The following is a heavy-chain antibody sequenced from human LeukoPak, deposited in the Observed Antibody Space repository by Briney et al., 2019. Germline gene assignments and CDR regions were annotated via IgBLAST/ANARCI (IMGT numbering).Heavy chain of an antibody. CDR2: IYYSGST. CDR1: GGSISSSSYY. V-gene: IGHV4-39*01. D-gene: IGHD3-22*01. J-gene: IGHJ3*02. Sequence: SETLSLTCTVSGGSISSSSYYWGWIRQPPGKGLEWIGSIYYSGSTYYNPSLKGRVTISVGTSRNQFSLKLSSVTAADTAVYYCARGLTEVVVITTGAIDAFDIWGQGTMVTVSS. CDR3: ARGLTEVVVITTGAIDAFDI.